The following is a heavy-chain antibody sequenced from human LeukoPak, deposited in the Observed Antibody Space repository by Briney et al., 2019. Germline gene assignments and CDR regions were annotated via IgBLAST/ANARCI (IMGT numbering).Heavy chain of an antibody. CDR3: ASGIQWTGNNY. V-gene: IGHV4-4*07. D-gene: IGHD3/OR15-3a*01. Sequence: SETLSLTCTVSGGSMTNYYWTWIRQPAGKALEWIGRMYLSGETNYNPSLRSRVTLSLDTSKNHFSLKLTSATAADTAVYYCASGIQWTGNNYWGQGILVTVSS. J-gene: IGHJ4*02. CDR1: GGSMTNYY. CDR2: MYLSGET.